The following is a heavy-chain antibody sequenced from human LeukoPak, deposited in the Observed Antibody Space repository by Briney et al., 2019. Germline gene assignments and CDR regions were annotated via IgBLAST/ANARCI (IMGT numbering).Heavy chain of an antibody. D-gene: IGHD6-13*01. V-gene: IGHV1-69*04. J-gene: IGHJ1*01. CDR1: EGTFSSYA. CDR3: ARDRQQLAEIEYFQH. Sequence: ASVKVSCKASEGTFSSYAISWVRQAPGQGLEWMGRIIPILGIVNYAQKFQGRVTITADKSTSTAYMELSSLRSEDTAVYYCARDRQQLAEIEYFQHWGQGTLVTVSS. CDR2: IIPILGIV.